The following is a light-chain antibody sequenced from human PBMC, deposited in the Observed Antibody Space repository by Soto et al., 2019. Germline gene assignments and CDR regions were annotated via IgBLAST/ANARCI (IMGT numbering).Light chain of an antibody. J-gene: IGKJ1*01. Sequence: DIQMTQSPSTLSVSVGDRVTLTCRASQTISSWLAWYQQKPGQAPKLLIYKASTLNSGVPSRFSGSGSGTEFTLTISSLQPDDFATYYCQHYNSYSEAFGQGTKVDIK. V-gene: IGKV1-5*03. CDR3: QHYNSYSEA. CDR2: KAS. CDR1: QTISSW.